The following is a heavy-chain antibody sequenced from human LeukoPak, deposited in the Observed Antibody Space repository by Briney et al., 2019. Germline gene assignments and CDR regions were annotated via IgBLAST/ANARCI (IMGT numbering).Heavy chain of an antibody. CDR1: GFTFSNYY. V-gene: IGHV3-7*01. J-gene: IGHJ4*02. D-gene: IGHD1-1*01. CDR2: IKEDGSEK. Sequence: GGSLRLSCAASGFTFSNYYMSWVRQAPGKGLEWAANIKEDGSEKYYVDSVKGRFTISRDNAKNSLYLQMNSLRAEDTAVYYCAKGGGTGTAGYWGQGTLVTVSS. CDR3: AKGGGTGTAGY.